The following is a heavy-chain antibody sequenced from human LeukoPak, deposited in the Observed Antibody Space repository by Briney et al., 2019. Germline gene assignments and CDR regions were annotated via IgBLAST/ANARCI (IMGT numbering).Heavy chain of an antibody. CDR3: ARDPSLLWFGQSHYYFDY. Sequence: GGSLRLSCAASGLTFSSYGMHWVRQAPGKGLGWVAVIWYDGSNKYYADSVEGRFTISRDNSKNTLYLQMTTLRAEDTAVYYCARDPSLLWFGQSHYYFDYWGQGTLVTVSS. CDR2: IWYDGSNK. J-gene: IGHJ4*02. V-gene: IGHV3-33*01. CDR1: GLTFSSYG. D-gene: IGHD3-10*01.